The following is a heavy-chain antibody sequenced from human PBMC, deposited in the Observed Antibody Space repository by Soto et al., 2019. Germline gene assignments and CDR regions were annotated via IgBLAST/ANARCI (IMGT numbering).Heavy chain of an antibody. J-gene: IGHJ3*01. V-gene: IGHV3-23*01. CDR2: TSGSGSTT. Sequence: VQLLESGGGLVQPGGSLRLSCAASGFSFNNHAMTWVRQAPGQGLEWVSGTSGSGSTTPYADSVKGRFTISRDNSKDTLYLQMNSLRPEDTAVYYCAKDRLMLTMVVVGAFDFWGLGTMVTVSS. D-gene: IGHD3-22*01. CDR3: AKDRLMLTMVVVGAFDF. CDR1: GFSFNNHA.